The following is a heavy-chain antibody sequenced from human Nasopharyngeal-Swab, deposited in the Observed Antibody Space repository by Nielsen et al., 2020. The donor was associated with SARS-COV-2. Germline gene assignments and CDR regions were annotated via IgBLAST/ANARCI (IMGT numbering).Heavy chain of an antibody. Sequence: RGSLRLSCAASGFTFSSYGMHWVRQAPGKGLEWVAVISYDGSNKYYADSVKGRFTISRDNSKNTLYLQMNSLRAEGTAVYYCARDGEAGLRYFDWLPNSDAFDIWGQGTMVTVSS. D-gene: IGHD3-9*01. J-gene: IGHJ3*02. CDR2: ISYDGSNK. V-gene: IGHV3-30*19. CDR3: ARDGEAGLRYFDWLPNSDAFDI. CDR1: GFTFSSYG.